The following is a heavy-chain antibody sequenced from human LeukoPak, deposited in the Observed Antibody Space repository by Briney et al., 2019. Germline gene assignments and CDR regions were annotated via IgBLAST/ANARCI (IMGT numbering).Heavy chain of an antibody. Sequence: SVKVSCKASGFTFTSSAMQWVRQARGQRLEWIGWIVVGSGNTNYAQMFQDRVTMTRDTSTSAVYMELSSLTSEDTAMYYCARTYSSSWSYCDSWGQGTLVTVSS. D-gene: IGHD6-13*01. CDR2: IVVGSGNT. CDR1: GFTFTSSA. V-gene: IGHV1-58*02. CDR3: ARTYSSSWSYCDS. J-gene: IGHJ4*02.